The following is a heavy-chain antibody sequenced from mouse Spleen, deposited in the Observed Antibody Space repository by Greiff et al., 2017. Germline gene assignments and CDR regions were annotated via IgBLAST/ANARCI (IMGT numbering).Heavy chain of an antibody. V-gene: IGHV1-5*01. J-gene: IGHJ3*01. CDR2: IYPGNSDT. Sequence: EVHLVESGTVLARPGASVKMSCKTSGYTFTSYWMHWVKQRPGRGLEWIGAIYPGNSDTSYNQKFKGKAKLTAVTSASTAYMELSSLTNEDSAVYYCTFITTSVAGFAYWGQGTLVTVSA. CDR1: GYTFTSYW. D-gene: IGHD1-1*01. CDR3: TFITTSVAGFAY.